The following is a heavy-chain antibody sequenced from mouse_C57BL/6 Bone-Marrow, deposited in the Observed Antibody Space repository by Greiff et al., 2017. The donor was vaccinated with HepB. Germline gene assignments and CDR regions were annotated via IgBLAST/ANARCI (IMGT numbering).Heavy chain of an antibody. V-gene: IGHV5-6*01. D-gene: IGHD1-1*01. CDR2: ISSGGSYT. CDR3: ASQIYYYGSSYDY. Sequence: VQLQQSGGDLVKPGGSLKLSCAASGFTFSSYGMSWVRQTPDKRLEWVATISSGGSYTYYPDSVKGRFTISRDNAKNTLYLQMSSLKSEDTAMYYCASQIYYYGSSYDYWGQGTTLTVSS. J-gene: IGHJ2*01. CDR1: GFTFSSYG.